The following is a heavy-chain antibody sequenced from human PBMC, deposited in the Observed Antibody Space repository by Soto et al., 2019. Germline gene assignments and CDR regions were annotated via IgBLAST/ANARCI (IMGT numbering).Heavy chain of an antibody. D-gene: IGHD4-17*01. J-gene: IGHJ3*02. Sequence: SETLSLTCAVSGGSISSGGYSWSWIRQPPGKGLEWIGYIYHSGSTYYNPSLKSRVTISVVRSKNQFSLKLSSVTAADTAVYYCASYGGNSRGVAFDIWGQGTMVT. V-gene: IGHV4-30-2*01. CDR2: IYHSGST. CDR3: ASYGGNSRGVAFDI. CDR1: GGSISSGGYS.